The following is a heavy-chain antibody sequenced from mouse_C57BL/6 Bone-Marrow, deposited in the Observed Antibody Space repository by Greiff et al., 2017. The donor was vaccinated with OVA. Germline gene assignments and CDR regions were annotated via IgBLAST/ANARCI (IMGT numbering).Heavy chain of an antibody. CDR2: IDPNSGGT. D-gene: IGHD1-1*01. Sequence: VQVQQPGAELVKPGASVKLSCKASGYTFTSYWMHWVKQRPGRGLEWIGRIDPNSGGTKYNEKFKSKATLTVDKPSSTAYMQLSSLTSEDSAVYYCARSLITTVVAYYYAMDYWGQGTSVTVSS. J-gene: IGHJ4*01. CDR3: ARSLITTVVAYYYAMDY. CDR1: GYTFTSYW. V-gene: IGHV1-72*01.